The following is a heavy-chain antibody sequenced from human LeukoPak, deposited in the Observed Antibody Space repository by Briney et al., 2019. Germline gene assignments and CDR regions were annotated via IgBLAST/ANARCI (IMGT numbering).Heavy chain of an antibody. CDR1: GYTFSDYY. CDR3: ARSRLCSGGSCYFRCFDP. D-gene: IGHD2-15*01. J-gene: IGHJ5*02. V-gene: IGHV1-2*02. CDR2: INPNIGST. Sequence: ASVKVSCKASGYTFSDYYIHWVRQAPGQGLEWMGWINPNIGSTNYAQNFQGRVTMTRDTSISTAYMELSRLRSDDTAVYYCARSRLCSGGSCYFRCFDPWGQGTLVTVSS.